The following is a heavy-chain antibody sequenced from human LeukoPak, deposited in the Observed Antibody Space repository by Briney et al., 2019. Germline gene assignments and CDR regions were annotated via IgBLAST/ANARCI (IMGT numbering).Heavy chain of an antibody. CDR2: IYSGGST. CDR3: ARDLVGATNY. V-gene: IGHV3-66*01. Sequence: GGSLRLSCAASGFTVSSNYMSWVRQAPGKGLEWVSVIYSGGSTYYADSVKGRFTISRDNSRNTLYLQMNSLRAEDTAVYYCARDLVGATNYWGQGTLVTVSS. CDR1: GFTVSSNY. D-gene: IGHD1-26*01. J-gene: IGHJ4*02.